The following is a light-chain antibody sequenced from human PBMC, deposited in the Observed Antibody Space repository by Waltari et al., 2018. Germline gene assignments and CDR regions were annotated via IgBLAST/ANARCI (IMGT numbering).Light chain of an antibody. CDR2: DND. V-gene: IGLV1-51*01. CDR3: GTWDDSLTHWV. Sequence: QSVLTQPPSVSAAPGQRVTISCTGRSFNIGNNHVSWYQQYPGTAPKVLITDNDKRSSGISDRFSASKSGTSATLGITGLQTGDEADYYCGTWDDSLTHWVFGGGTKVTVL. CDR1: SFNIGNNH. J-gene: IGLJ3*02.